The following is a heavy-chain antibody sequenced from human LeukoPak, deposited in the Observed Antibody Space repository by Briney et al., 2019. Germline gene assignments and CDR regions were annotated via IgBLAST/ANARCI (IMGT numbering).Heavy chain of an antibody. CDR1: GYTFTGYY. Sequence: GASVKVSCKASGYTFTGYYMHWVRQAPGQGLEWMGWINPNSGGTNYAQKFQGRVTVTRDTSISTAYKELSRLRSDDTAVYYCARDLDFWSGHDYWGQGTLVTVSS. J-gene: IGHJ4*02. CDR2: INPNSGGT. V-gene: IGHV1-2*02. D-gene: IGHD3-3*01. CDR3: ARDLDFWSGHDY.